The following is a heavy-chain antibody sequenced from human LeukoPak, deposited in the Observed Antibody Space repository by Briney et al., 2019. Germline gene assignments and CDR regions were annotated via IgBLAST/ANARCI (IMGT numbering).Heavy chain of an antibody. J-gene: IGHJ4*02. Sequence: PGGSLSLSCAASGFTVSTNYMSWVRQAPGKGLEWVSTISDSGGSTYADSVKGRFTVSRDNSKNTLYLQMNSLRAEDTAVYYCAKDYFDFWSGFDYWGQGTLVTVSS. V-gene: IGHV3-23*01. CDR1: GFTVSTNY. CDR3: AKDYFDFWSGFDY. D-gene: IGHD3-3*01. CDR2: ISDSGGST.